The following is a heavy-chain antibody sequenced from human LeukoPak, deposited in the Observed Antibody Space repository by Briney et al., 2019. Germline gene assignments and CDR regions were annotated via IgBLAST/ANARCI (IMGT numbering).Heavy chain of an antibody. CDR2: SYYRSKWSN. D-gene: IGHD4-11*01. CDR3: ARAAYRAFYF. J-gene: IGHJ3*01. CDR1: GDSVSSTDAT. V-gene: IGHV6-1*01. Sequence: SQTLSLTCAISGDSVSSTDATWNWIRQSPSRGLEWLGRSYYRSKWSNDYAPSVRSRITINSDTAKNQFSLQLNSVTPEDTAVYYCARAAYRAFYFWGQGTKVTVSS.